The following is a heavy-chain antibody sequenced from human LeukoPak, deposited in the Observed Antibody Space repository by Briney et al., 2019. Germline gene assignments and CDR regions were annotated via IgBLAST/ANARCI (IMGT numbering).Heavy chain of an antibody. D-gene: IGHD6-13*01. J-gene: IGHJ4*02. CDR3: ARAGSSWSSSFDY. V-gene: IGHV3-33*01. CDR1: GFSFSGYG. Sequence: GGSLRLSCAASGFSFSGYGMHWVRQAPGKGLEWVAVIWYDGSNKDYADSVKGRFTISRDNSKNTLFLQMNSLRVEDTAVYYCARAGSSWSSSFDYWGQGTLVTVSS. CDR2: IWYDGSNK.